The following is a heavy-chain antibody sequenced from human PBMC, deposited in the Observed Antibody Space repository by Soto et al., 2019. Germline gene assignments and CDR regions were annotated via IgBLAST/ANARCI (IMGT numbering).Heavy chain of an antibody. CDR2: IYSIGPK. CDR1: GFTISNNY. D-gene: IGHD1-26*01. V-gene: IGHV3-53*01. CDR3: ASPPPPEWELLPGAFDV. J-gene: IGHJ3*01. Sequence: GGSLRLSCAASGFTISNNYMNWFRQAPGKGLEWVSVIYSIGPKYYADSVKGLFTISRDNSKNTLYLQMNSLRVDDTAVYYCASPPPPEWELLPGAFDVWGLGTMVTVSS.